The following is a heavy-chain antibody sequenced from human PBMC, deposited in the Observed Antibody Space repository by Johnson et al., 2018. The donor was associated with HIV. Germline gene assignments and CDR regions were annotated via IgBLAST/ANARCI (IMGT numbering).Heavy chain of an antibody. CDR2: ISYDGSNE. D-gene: IGHD3-10*01. Sequence: QVQLVESGGGVVQPGRSLRLSCAASGFTFSSYALHWVRQAPGKGRDWVALISYDGSNEYYADSVNGRFTLSRDNSKNTLNLQMNSLRPEDTAVYYCAKGMGLSIGELSDAFHFWSLGTVVTVSS. CDR1: GFTFSSYA. J-gene: IGHJ3*01. V-gene: IGHV3-30-3*01. CDR3: AKGMGLSIGELSDAFHF.